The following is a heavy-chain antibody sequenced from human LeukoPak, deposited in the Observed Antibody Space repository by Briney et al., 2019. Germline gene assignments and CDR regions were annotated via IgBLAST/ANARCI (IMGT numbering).Heavy chain of an antibody. Sequence: GGSLRLSCAASGFTFSSYGMHWVRQAPGKGLEWVAFIRYDGSNKYYADSVKGRFTISRDNSKDTLYLQMNSLRADDTAVYYCAKYLWGETTVSFDYWGQGTLVTVSS. CDR3: AKYLWGETTVSFDY. V-gene: IGHV3-30*02. CDR2: IRYDGSNK. CDR1: GFTFSSYG. D-gene: IGHD4-17*01. J-gene: IGHJ4*02.